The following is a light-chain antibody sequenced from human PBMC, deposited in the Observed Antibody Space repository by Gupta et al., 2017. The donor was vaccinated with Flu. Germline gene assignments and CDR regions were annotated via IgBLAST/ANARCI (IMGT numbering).Light chain of an antibody. V-gene: IGKV3-11*01. CDR1: ESIKDY. CDR3: HQRSNWPHT. J-gene: IGKJ4*01. Sequence: EIVLPQSPATLSLSPGERATLSCRASESIKDYLAWYQQKPGQAPRLLISDASNRATDIPGRFSGSGSGTDFTLTISSLEPEDFAVYYCHQRSNWPHTFGGGTKVEIK. CDR2: DAS.